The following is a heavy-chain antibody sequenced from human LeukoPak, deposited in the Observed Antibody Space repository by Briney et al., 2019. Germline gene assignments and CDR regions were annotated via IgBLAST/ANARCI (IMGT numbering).Heavy chain of an antibody. Sequence: GGSLRLSCAASGFTFSNYAMHWVRQAPGKGLEWVAILSSAGTNKDYADSVKGRFTISRDNSKNTLYLQMDSLRVEDTAVYSCARDRPSTAFGVADYYYMDVWGKGTTVTVSS. CDR2: LSSAGTNK. D-gene: IGHD3-3*01. CDR1: GFTFSNYA. CDR3: ARDRPSTAFGVADYYYMDV. J-gene: IGHJ6*03. V-gene: IGHV3-30*04.